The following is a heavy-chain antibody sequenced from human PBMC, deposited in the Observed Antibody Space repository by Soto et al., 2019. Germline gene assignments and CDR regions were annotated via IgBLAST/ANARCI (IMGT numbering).Heavy chain of an antibody. CDR2: INPNSGGT. CDR1: GYTFTGYY. Sequence: ASVKVSCKASGYTFTGYYMHWVRQAPGQGLEWMGWINPNSGGTNYAQKFQGWVTMTRDTSISTAYMELSRLRSDDTAVYYCASDFVGDTISHDALAIRGQGTMVTGSS. D-gene: IGHD1-26*01. CDR3: ASDFVGDTISHDALAI. J-gene: IGHJ3*02. V-gene: IGHV1-2*04.